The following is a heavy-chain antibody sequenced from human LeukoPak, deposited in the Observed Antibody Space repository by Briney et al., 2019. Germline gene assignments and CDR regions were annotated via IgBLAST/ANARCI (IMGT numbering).Heavy chain of an antibody. CDR3: AREDDWNYEDY. Sequence: GGSLRLSCAASGFTFSSYSMNWVRQAPGKGLEWVANINKDGSEKYYVDSVKGRFTISRDNAKNSLYLQMNSLRAEDTAVYYCAREDDWNYEDYWGQGTLVTVSS. CDR1: GFTFSSYS. CDR2: INKDGSEK. J-gene: IGHJ4*02. D-gene: IGHD1-7*01. V-gene: IGHV3-7*01.